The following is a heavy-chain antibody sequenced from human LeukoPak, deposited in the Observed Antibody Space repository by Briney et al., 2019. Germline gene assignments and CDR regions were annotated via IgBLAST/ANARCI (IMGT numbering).Heavy chain of an antibody. V-gene: IGHV4-59*05. CDR2: LYYSGST. D-gene: IGHD3-22*01. CDR1: GFTFSSYE. J-gene: IGHJ5*02. CDR3: ARAGYYYDSKRKFDP. Sequence: GSLRLSCAASGFTFSSYEMNWVRQAPGKGLEWIGSLYYSGSTYYNPSLKSRVTISVDTSKNQFSLKLSSVTAADTAVYYCARAGYYYDSKRKFDPWGQGTLVTVSS.